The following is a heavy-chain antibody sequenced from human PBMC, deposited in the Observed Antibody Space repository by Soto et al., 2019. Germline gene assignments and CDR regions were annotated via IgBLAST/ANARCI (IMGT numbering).Heavy chain of an antibody. CDR2: ITNDGSTT. V-gene: IGHV3-74*01. CDR3: ARDQDGAGGTADY. J-gene: IGHJ4*02. CDR1: GFTLRNYW. Sequence: EVQLVESGGGLVQPGGSLRLSCVASGFTLRNYWMHWFRQAPGKGLVWVSRITNDGSTTYYADSVKGRFTISRDNAKNTLYLQVNSLRVEDTAVYYCARDQDGAGGTADYWGQVTLVTVS. D-gene: IGHD1-26*01.